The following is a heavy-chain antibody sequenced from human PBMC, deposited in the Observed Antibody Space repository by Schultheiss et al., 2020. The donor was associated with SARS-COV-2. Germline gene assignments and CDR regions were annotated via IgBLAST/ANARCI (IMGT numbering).Heavy chain of an antibody. CDR1: GFIFSSYT. D-gene: IGHD4-11*01. Sequence: GGSLRLSCAASGFIFSSYTMHWVRQAPGKGLEWVANIKQDGSEEDYVESVKGRFTISRDNAKNSLYLQMNRLRAEDTAVYYCARGVTVTTFDYWGQGTLVTVSS. V-gene: IGHV3-7*01. J-gene: IGHJ4*02. CDR2: IKQDGSEE. CDR3: ARGVTVTTFDY.